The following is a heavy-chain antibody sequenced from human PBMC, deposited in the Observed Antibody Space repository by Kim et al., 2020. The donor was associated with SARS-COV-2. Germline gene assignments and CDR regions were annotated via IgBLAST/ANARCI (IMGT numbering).Heavy chain of an antibody. V-gene: IGHV3-7*01. CDR1: GFTFSSYW. J-gene: IGHJ6*02. D-gene: IGHD6-13*01. CDR3: ARGTGVSSWYFEVDYYYGMDV. CDR2: IKQDGSEK. Sequence: GGSLRLSCAASGFTFSSYWMSWVRQAPGKGLEWVANIKQDGSEKYYVDSVKGRFTISRDNAKNSLYLQMNSLRAEDTAVYYCARGTGVSSWYFEVDYYYGMDVWGQGTTVTVSS.